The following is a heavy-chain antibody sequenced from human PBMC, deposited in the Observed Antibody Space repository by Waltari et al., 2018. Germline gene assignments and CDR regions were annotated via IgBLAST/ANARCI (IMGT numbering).Heavy chain of an antibody. V-gene: IGHV3-23*04. Sequence: EVQLVESGGGLVQPGGSLRLSCAASGFTSFNYFISWVRQAPGKGLEWISASSDGGVYTYYADSVEGRFTISRDSSKNTIYLQMNSLRVEDMALYYCAKGFEDLLPFDHWGQGTQVTVSS. D-gene: IGHD2-21*01. CDR1: GFTSFNYF. CDR3: AKGFEDLLPFDH. J-gene: IGHJ4*02. CDR2: SSDGGVYT.